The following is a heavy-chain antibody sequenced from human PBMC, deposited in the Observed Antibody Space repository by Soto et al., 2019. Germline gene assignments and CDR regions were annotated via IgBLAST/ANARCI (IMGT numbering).Heavy chain of an antibody. CDR1: GFTFSSYG. Sequence: GGSLRLSCAASGFTFSSYGMHWVRQAPGKGLEWVAIISYDGSNKYYVDSVKGRFTISRDNSKNTLYLQMNSLRAEDTAVYYCAKDLDYDLYYGMDVWGQGTTVTVSS. V-gene: IGHV3-30*18. CDR3: AKDLDYDLYYGMDV. J-gene: IGHJ6*02. CDR2: ISYDGSNK.